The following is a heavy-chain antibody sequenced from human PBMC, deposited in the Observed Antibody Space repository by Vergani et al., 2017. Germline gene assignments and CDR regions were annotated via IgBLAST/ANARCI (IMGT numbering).Heavy chain of an antibody. V-gene: IGHV1-46*03. CDR3: ARVDYGILTGYRY. CDR1: GYTFSNYY. J-gene: IGHJ4*02. CDR2: INPSGGHT. Sequence: QVQVVQSGAEVKKSGASVKVSCKTSGYTFSNYYMHWVRQAPGQGLEWMGIINPSGGHTNYAQKFQGRVPMTRDTSTSTVYMELSSLRSEDTAIYYCARVDYGILTGYRYWGQGTLVNGSA. D-gene: IGHD3-9*01.